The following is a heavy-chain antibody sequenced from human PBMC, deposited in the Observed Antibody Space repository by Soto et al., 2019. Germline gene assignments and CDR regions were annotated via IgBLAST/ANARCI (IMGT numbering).Heavy chain of an antibody. CDR3: ARGLVVPAATTRYYYYMDV. Sequence: ASVKVSCKASGGTFSSYTISWVRQAPGQGLEWMGRIIPILGIANYAQKFQGRVTITADKSTSTAYMELSSLRSEDTAVYYCARGLVVPAATTRYYYYMDVWGKGTTVTVSS. J-gene: IGHJ6*03. CDR1: GGTFSSYT. CDR2: IIPILGIA. V-gene: IGHV1-69*02. D-gene: IGHD2-2*01.